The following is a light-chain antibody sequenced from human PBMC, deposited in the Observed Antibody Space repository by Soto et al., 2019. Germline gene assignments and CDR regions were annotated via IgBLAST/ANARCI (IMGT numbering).Light chain of an antibody. CDR1: QSISSSY. J-gene: IGKJ1*01. V-gene: IGKV3-20*01. CDR2: GAS. Sequence: EIVLTQSPDTLSLSPRERATLSCRASQSISSSYLAWYQQKPGQAPRLLIYGASSRATGIPDRFSGSGSGTDFTLTISRLEPEDSAMYYCQQYDSWMFGQGTKLEIK. CDR3: QQYDSWM.